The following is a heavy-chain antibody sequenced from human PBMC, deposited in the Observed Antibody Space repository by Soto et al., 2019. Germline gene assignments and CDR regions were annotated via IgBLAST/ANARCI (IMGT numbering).Heavy chain of an antibody. D-gene: IGHD6-19*01. V-gene: IGHV3-48*01. CDR1: GFTFSIYS. J-gene: IGHJ4*02. CDR3: ARNQALPGIHFYN. Sequence: EVQLVESGGGLVQPGGSLRLSCAASGFTFSIYSMNWVRQAPGKGLEWVSYISYSSSTIYYADSVKGRFTISRDNAKNSLYLQMNSLRAEDTAVYYCARNQALPGIHFYNWGQGTLVTVSS. CDR2: ISYSSSTI.